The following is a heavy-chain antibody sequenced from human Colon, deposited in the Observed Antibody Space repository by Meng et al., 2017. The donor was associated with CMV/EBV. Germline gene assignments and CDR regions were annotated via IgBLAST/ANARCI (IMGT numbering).Heavy chain of an antibody. D-gene: IGHD2-15*01. Sequence: GSLRLSCNVSGGSITASIYTWAWIRQPPGKRLEWIGSIHNSGITYYNPSLKGRRTISVDTSKNQFSLKLSSVTAADTAVYYCAQDQFVKDYKYYGTDVWGQGTTVTVSS. J-gene: IGHJ6*02. V-gene: IGHV4-39*07. CDR1: GGSITASIYT. CDR3: AQDQFVKDYKYYGTDV. CDR2: IHNSGIT.